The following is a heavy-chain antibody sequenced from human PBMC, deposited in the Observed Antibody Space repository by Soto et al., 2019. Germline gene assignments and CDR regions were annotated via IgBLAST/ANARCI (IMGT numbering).Heavy chain of an antibody. CDR3: ARDLGYCSSTSCYTGSFDYYYYGMDA. D-gene: IGHD2-2*02. V-gene: IGHV3-33*01. CDR1: GFTFSSYG. J-gene: IGHJ6*02. CDR2: IWYDGSNK. Sequence: GGSLRLSCAASGFTFSSYGMHWVRQAPGKGLEWVAVIWYDGSNKYYADSVKGRFTISRDNSKNTLYLQMNSLRAEDTAVYYCARDLGYCSSTSCYTGSFDYYYYGMDAWGQGTTVTVSS.